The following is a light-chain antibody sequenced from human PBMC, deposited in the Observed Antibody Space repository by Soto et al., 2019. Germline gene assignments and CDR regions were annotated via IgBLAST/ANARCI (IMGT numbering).Light chain of an antibody. J-gene: IGLJ2*01. V-gene: IGLV2-11*01. CDR1: SSDVGTYNY. CDR3: CSYAGNSMI. Sequence: QSALTQPRSVSGSPGQSVTISCTGTSSDVGTYNYVSWYQQHPGKAPKLIIYDVYKRPSGVPDRFSGSKSGNTASLTVSGLQTEDEADYYCCSYAGNSMIFGGGTKVTVL. CDR2: DVY.